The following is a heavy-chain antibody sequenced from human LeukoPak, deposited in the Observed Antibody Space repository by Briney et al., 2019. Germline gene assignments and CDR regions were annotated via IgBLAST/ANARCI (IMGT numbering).Heavy chain of an antibody. J-gene: IGHJ4*02. D-gene: IGHD3-22*01. CDR1: GFTFSGYS. CDR2: FGTRSTSI. CDR3: AREVSEGFDF. V-gene: IGHV3-21*01. Sequence: PGGSLRLSCTASGFTFSGYSMNWIRQAPGKGLEWVSSFGTRSTSIYHAGSVKGRFAISRDNAKNSLYLQMNSLRAKDTAVYYCAREVSEGFDFWGQGTLVTVSS.